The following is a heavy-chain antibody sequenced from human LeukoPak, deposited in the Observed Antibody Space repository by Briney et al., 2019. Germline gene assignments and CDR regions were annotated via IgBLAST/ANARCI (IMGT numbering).Heavy chain of an antibody. D-gene: IGHD3-16*01. J-gene: IGHJ6*03. V-gene: IGHV3-20*04. CDR3: ARGLGGSSAYYYYYMDV. Sequence: GGSLRLSCAASGFTFDDYGMSWVRQAPGKGLEWVSGINWNGGSTGYADSVKGRFTISRDNAKNSLYLQMNSLRAEDTALYYCARGLGGSSAYYYYYMDVWGKGTTVTISS. CDR2: INWNGGST. CDR1: GFTFDDYG.